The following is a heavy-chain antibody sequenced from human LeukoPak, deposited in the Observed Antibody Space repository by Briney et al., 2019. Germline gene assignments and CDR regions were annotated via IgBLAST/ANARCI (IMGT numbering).Heavy chain of an antibody. J-gene: IGHJ4*02. CDR3: ARALTGYSSSWSSY. D-gene: IGHD6-13*01. Sequence: PGGSLRLSCVASGFTFSSYAMHWVRQAPGKGLEWVAVISYDGSNKYYADSVKGRFTISRDNSKNTLYLQMNSLRAEDTAVYYCARALTGYSSSWSSYWGQGTLVTVSS. V-gene: IGHV3-30-3*01. CDR1: GFTFSSYA. CDR2: ISYDGSNK.